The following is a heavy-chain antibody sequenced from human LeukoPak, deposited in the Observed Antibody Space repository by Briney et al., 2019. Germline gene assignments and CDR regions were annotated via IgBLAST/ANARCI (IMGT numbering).Heavy chain of an antibody. D-gene: IGHD3-22*01. J-gene: IGHJ3*02. V-gene: IGHV4-59*12. CDR2: IYYSGST. CDR1: GGSISSYY. CDR3: ARDPTDLKIVVVADAFDI. Sequence: SETLSLTCTVSGGSISSYYWSWIRQPPGKGLEWIGYIYYSGSTNYNPSLKSRVTISVDTSKNQFSLKLSSVTAADTAVYYCARDPTDLKIVVVADAFDIWGQGTMVTVSS.